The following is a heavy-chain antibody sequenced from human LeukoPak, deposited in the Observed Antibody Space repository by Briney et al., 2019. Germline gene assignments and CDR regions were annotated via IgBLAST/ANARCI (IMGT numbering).Heavy chain of an antibody. CDR2: IKQDGSQK. D-gene: IGHD6-19*01. J-gene: IGHJ4*02. Sequence: PGGSLRLSCAASGFTFVNSWMTWVPQAPGKGLELVANIKQDGSQKYYVDSVKGRFTISRDNAKNSLYLQMNSLRTEDTAVYYCARGGGWLTDYWGQGTLVTVSS. V-gene: IGHV3-7*05. CDR1: GFTFVNSW. CDR3: ARGGGWLTDY.